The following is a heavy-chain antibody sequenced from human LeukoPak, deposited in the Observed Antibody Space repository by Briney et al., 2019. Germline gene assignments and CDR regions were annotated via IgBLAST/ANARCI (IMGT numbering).Heavy chain of an antibody. CDR2: MNPNSGNT. V-gene: IGHV1-8*01. D-gene: IGHD3-9*01. J-gene: IGHJ6*02. CDR1: GYTFTSYD. CDR3: ARSELLRYFDWLPNYYYYYGMDV. Sequence: ASVKVSCKASGYTFTSYDINWVRQATGQGLEWMGWMNPNSGNTGYVQKFQGRVTMTRNTSISTAYMELSSLRSEDTAVYYCARSELLRYFDWLPNYYYYYGMDVWGQGTTVTVSS.